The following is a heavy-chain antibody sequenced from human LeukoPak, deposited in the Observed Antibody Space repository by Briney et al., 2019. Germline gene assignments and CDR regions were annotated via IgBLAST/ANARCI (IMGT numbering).Heavy chain of an antibody. D-gene: IGHD3-22*01. J-gene: IGHJ4*02. V-gene: IGHV3-30-3*01. Sequence: YPGRSLRPSCAASGFNFGSYSMHWVRQAPGKGLEWVAVISYDGNNRYYADSVKGRFTISRDNSKNTLYLQMNSLRAEDTAVYYCARDYYDSSGYYGYWGQGTLVTVSS. CDR1: GFNFGSYS. CDR3: ARDYYDSSGYYGY. CDR2: ISYDGNNR.